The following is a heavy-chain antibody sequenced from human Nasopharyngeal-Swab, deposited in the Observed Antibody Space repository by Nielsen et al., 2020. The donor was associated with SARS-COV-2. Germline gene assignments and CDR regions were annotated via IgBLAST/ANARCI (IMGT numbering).Heavy chain of an antibody. J-gene: IGHJ5*01. CDR2: IDPSDSYT. D-gene: IGHD2-2*01. CDR3: ARLPYSSTSYYALDS. Sequence: VRQMPGKGLRWMWRIDPSDSYTKYSASFEGRVTFAADKSIASVYLQWSCLRASDTAMYYCARLPYSSTSYYALDSWGQGTLVTVSS. V-gene: IGHV5-10-1*01.